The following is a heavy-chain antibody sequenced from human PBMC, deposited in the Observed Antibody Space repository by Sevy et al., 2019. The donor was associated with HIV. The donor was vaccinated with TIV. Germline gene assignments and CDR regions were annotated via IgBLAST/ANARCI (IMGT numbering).Heavy chain of an antibody. CDR2: FDPEDGET. J-gene: IGHJ4*02. CDR1: GYTLTELS. Sequence: PSVKVSCRVSGYTLTELSMHWVRQAPGKGLEWMVRFDPEDGETISAQKFQGRLTLTEDTSTDTAYMELSSLRSEDMAVYYCATAREYYEDSSGYLDFWGQGTLVTVSS. CDR3: ATAREYYEDSSGYLDF. V-gene: IGHV1-24*01. D-gene: IGHD3-22*01.